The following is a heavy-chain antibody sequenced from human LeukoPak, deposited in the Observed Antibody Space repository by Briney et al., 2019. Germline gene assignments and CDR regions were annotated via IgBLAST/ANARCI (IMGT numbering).Heavy chain of an antibody. D-gene: IGHD6-19*01. CDR3: ARDIPLAVAGTSFFDY. Sequence: GGSLRLSCAASGFTFRSYSMNWVRQAPGKGLEWVSSISSSSSYIYYADSVKGRFTISRDNAKNSLYLQMNSLRAEDTAVYYCARDIPLAVAGTSFFDYWGQGTLVTVSS. J-gene: IGHJ4*02. V-gene: IGHV3-21*01. CDR1: GFTFRSYS. CDR2: ISSSSSYI.